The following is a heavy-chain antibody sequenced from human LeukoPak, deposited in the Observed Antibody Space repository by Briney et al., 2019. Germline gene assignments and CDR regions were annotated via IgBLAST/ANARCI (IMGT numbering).Heavy chain of an antibody. CDR3: ARSYSSSWFYYFDY. CDR1: GFTFINYA. Sequence: GSLRLSCATSGFTFINYAMNWVRQAPGKGLEWVSAISASGGYTYYADPVKGRFTISRDNSKNTLYLQMNSLRAEDTAVYYCARSYSSSWFYYFDYWGQGTLVTVSS. D-gene: IGHD6-13*01. V-gene: IGHV3-23*01. CDR2: ISASGGYT. J-gene: IGHJ4*02.